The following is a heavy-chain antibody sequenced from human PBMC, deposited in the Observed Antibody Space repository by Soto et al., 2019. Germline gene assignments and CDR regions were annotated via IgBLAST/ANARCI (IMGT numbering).Heavy chain of an antibody. D-gene: IGHD3-16*02. Sequence: QVQLVESGGGVVQPGRSLRLSCAASGFTFSSYAMHWVRQAPGKGLEWVAVISYDGRDNYYADSVKGRFTISRDNSKNTLNLQMNSLRADDTAVYYCAKALGELSPESYDYWGQGTLITVSS. V-gene: IGHV3-30*18. CDR1: GFTFSSYA. J-gene: IGHJ4*02. CDR3: AKALGELSPESYDY. CDR2: ISYDGRDN.